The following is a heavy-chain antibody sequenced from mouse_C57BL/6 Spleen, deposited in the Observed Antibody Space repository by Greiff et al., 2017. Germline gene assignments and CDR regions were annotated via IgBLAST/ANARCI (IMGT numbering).Heavy chain of an antibody. J-gene: IGHJ4*01. V-gene: IGHV1-82*01. CDR2: IYPGDGDT. Sequence: VQLQQSGPELVKPGASVKISCKASGYAFSSSWMNWVKQRPGKGLEWIGRIYPGDGDTNYNGKFKGKATLTADKSSSPAYMQLSSLTSEDSAVYFCARGYDGSRPYAMDYWGQGTSVTVSS. CDR3: ARGYDGSRPYAMDY. D-gene: IGHD1-1*01. CDR1: GYAFSSSW.